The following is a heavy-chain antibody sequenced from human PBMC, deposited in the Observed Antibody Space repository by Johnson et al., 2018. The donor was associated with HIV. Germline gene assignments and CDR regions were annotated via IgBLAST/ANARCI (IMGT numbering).Heavy chain of an antibody. CDR2: ISGSGGST. D-gene: IGHD5-24*01. Sequence: VQLVESGGGVVQPGGSLRLSCAASGFTVSSNYMSWVRQAPGKGLEWVSAISGSGGSTYYADSVKGRFTISRDNSKNTLYLQMNSLRAEDTAVYYCAKEGMGWLHHDAFDIWGQGTMVTVSS. V-gene: IGHV3-23*04. J-gene: IGHJ3*02. CDR1: GFTVSSNY. CDR3: AKEGMGWLHHDAFDI.